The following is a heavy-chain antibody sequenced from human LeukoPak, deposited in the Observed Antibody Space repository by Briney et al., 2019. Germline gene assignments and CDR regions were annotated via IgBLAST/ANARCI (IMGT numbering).Heavy chain of an antibody. Sequence: PSETLSLTCTVSGGSISTYYWSWIRQPPGKGLEWIGYIYYSGSTYYNPSLKSRVTISVDTSKNQFSLKLSSVTAADTAVYYCARDPLGYCSGGSCYGYWGQGTLVTVSS. CDR3: ARDPLGYCSGGSCYGY. J-gene: IGHJ4*02. D-gene: IGHD2-15*01. CDR2: IYYSGST. V-gene: IGHV4-59*12. CDR1: GGSISTYY.